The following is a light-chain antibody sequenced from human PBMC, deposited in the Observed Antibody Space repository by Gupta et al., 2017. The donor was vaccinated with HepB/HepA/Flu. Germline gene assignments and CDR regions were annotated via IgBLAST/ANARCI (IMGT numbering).Light chain of an antibody. J-gene: IGKJ4*01. Sequence: DIQMTQSPSSVSASVGDRVTITCRASQDISRWFAWYQQKAGKAPKLLIYAASTLQTGVPSRFSGSGSGTAFTLTISSLQPEDVATYYCQQANTFPLTFGGGTKVEIK. CDR1: QDISRW. CDR3: QQANTFPLT. CDR2: AAS. V-gene: IGKV1-12*01.